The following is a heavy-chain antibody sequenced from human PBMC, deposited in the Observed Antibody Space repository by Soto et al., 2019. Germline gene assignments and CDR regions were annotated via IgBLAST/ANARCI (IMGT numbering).Heavy chain of an antibody. CDR2: IYYSGST. J-gene: IGHJ4*02. Sequence: QVQLQESGPGLVKPSETLSLTCTVSGGSISSYYWSWIRQPPGKGLEWIGYIYYSGSTNYNPSLESRVTMAVDMSKKQCSRKLGSVTAADTAVYYCARGGYCSGGSCYYFDYWGQGTLVTVSS. CDR1: GGSISSYY. D-gene: IGHD2-15*01. V-gene: IGHV4-59*01. CDR3: ARGGYCSGGSCYYFDY.